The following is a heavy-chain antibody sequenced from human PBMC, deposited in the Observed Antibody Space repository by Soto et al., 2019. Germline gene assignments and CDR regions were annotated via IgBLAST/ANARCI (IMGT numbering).Heavy chain of an antibody. CDR1: RGSFISYA. Sequence: SVNVFWKASRGSFISYASMWVRQAPGQGLELMGGIIPIFGTANYSQKFQGRVTITADKSTSTAYMELSSLRSEDTAVYYCARGYCSGGSCYWPYYYGMDVWGQGTTVTVSS. CDR3: ARGYCSGGSCYWPYYYGMDV. J-gene: IGHJ6*02. V-gene: IGHV1-69*06. D-gene: IGHD2-15*01. CDR2: IIPIFGTA.